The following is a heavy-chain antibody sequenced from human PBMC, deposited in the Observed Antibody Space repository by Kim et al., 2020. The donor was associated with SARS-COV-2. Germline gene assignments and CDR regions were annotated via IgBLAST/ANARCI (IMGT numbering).Heavy chain of an antibody. CDR3: ARALIVVVNYLDY. CDR2: INAGNGNT. CDR1: GYTFTSYA. Sequence: ASVKVSCKASGYTFTSYAMHWVRQAPGQRLEWMGWINAGNGNTKYSQKFQGRVTITRDTSAGTAYMELSSLRSEDTAVYYFARALIVVVNYLDYWGQGTLVTVSS. V-gene: IGHV1-3*01. D-gene: IGHD3-22*01. J-gene: IGHJ4*02.